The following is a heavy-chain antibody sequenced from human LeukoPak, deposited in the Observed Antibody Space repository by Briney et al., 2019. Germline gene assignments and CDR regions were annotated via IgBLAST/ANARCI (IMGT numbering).Heavy chain of an antibody. J-gene: IGHJ3*02. D-gene: IGHD1-26*01. CDR2: LNSHGSST. V-gene: IGHV3-74*01. CDR1: GFTFSSYW. Sequence: GGSLRLSCAASGFTFSSYWMHWVPQAPGKGLVWVSRLNSHGSSTSYADSVKGRFTISRDNAKNTLYLQMNSLRAEDTAVYYCARDIIVGATTTNVAFDIWGQGTMVTVSS. CDR3: ARDIIVGATTTNVAFDI.